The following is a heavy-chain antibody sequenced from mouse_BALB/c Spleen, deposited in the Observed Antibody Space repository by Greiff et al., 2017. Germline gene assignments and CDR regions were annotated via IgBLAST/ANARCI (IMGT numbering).Heavy chain of an antibody. V-gene: IGHV1-9*01. J-gene: IGHJ2*01. CDR2: ILPGSGST. D-gene: IGHD1-1*01. CDR1: GYTFSSYW. Sequence: VQLQQSGAELMKPGASVKISCKATGYTFSSYWIEWVKQRPGHGLEWIGEILPGSGSTNYNEKFKGKATFTADTSSNTAYMQLSSLTSEDSAVYYCARSSSYYYFDYWGQGTTLTVSS. CDR3: ARSSSYYYFDY.